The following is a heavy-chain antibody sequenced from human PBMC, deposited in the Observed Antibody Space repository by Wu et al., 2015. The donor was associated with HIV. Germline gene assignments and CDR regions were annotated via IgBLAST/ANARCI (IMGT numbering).Heavy chain of an antibody. D-gene: IGHD6-19*01. V-gene: IGHV1-24*01. J-gene: IGHJ6*02. CDR1: GYTLSELS. Sequence: QVQLVQSGAEVKKPGASVKVSCKISGYTLSELSVHWVRQAPGKGLEWMGGFDPEDGRRIYAQKFQGRVTMTEDTSTDTAYMELNNLRSEDTAVYYCATVGSAWYQGYSYYYGLDVVGPRDHGQCLL. CDR3: ATVGSAWYQGYSYYYGLDV. CDR2: FDPEDGRR.